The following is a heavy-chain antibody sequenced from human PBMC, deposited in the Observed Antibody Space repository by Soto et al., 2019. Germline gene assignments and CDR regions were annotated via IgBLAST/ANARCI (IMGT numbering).Heavy chain of an antibody. D-gene: IGHD5-12*01. Sequence: PGGSLRLSCVGSGITFSTYAMNWVRQAPGKGLEWVSGITRSGENIYYADSVKGRFTISRDDSKNTLFLQMNSLRADDTAVYYCAKDARPDGYWNFDYWGQGILVTAPQ. J-gene: IGHJ4*02. CDR1: GITFSTYA. CDR2: ITRSGENI. CDR3: AKDARPDGYWNFDY. V-gene: IGHV3-23*01.